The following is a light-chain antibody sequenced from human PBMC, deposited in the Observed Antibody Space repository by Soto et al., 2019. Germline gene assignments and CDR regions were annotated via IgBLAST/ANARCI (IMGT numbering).Light chain of an antibody. Sequence: ETVMTQSPATLSVSPGERATLSCRASQSVSINLAWYQQKPGQAPRLLIYGASTRATGIPARFTGSGSGTEFTLTISSLQSEDFAVYYCQQYDSSPYTFGQGTKLEIK. CDR3: QQYDSSPYT. CDR1: QSVSIN. CDR2: GAS. V-gene: IGKV3-15*01. J-gene: IGKJ2*01.